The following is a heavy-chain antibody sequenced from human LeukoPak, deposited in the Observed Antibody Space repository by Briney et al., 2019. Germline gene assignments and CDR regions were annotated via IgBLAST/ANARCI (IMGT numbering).Heavy chain of an antibody. V-gene: IGHV3-7*01. CDR3: GRFGYVAGIDL. J-gene: IGHJ4*02. Sequence: GGSLRLSCAASGFSFNSYWMTWVRQPPGRGLEWVANIDPAGTDTYYVDPVEGRFTISRDNAKNLVYLQMNTLRAEDTAVYSCGRFGYVAGIDLWGQGTLVTVSS. CDR2: IDPAGTDT. D-gene: IGHD6-19*01. CDR1: GFSFNSYW.